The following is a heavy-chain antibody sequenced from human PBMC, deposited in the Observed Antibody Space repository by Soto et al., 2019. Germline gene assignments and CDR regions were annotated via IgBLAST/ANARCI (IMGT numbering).Heavy chain of an antibody. J-gene: IGHJ4*02. CDR2: ISSSSSYI. Sequence: EVQLVESGGGLVKPGGSLRLSCAASGFTFSSYSMNWVRQAPGKGLEWVSSISSSSSYIYYADSVKGRFTISRDNAKNSLDLQMNSLRAEDTAVYYCARDPGSGSYYNRAIDYWGQGTLVTVSS. D-gene: IGHD3-10*01. CDR1: GFTFSSYS. V-gene: IGHV3-21*01. CDR3: ARDPGSGSYYNRAIDY.